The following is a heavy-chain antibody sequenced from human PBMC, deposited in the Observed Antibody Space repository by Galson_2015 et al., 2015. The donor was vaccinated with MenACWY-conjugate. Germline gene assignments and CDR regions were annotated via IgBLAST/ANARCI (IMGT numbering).Heavy chain of an antibody. CDR2: ISVRGDDT. V-gene: IGHV3-23*01. Sequence: LRLSCAVSGFTFRNYAMSWVRQAPGKGLEWVSAISVRGDDTFYADSVKGRFTVSRDNSKNTLYLQMNTLRSEDTALYYCAKGGFYYFYGMDVWGQGTTVTVSS. J-gene: IGHJ6*02. CDR1: GFTFRNYA. CDR3: AKGGFYYFYGMDV.